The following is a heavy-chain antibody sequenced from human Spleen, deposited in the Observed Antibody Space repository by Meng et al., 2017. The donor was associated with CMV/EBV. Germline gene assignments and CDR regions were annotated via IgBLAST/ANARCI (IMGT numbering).Heavy chain of an antibody. J-gene: IGHJ5*02. V-gene: IGHV1-18*01. CDR2: ISAYNGNT. Sequence: ASVKVSCKASGYTFTSYGISWVRQAPGQGLEWMGWISAYNGNTNYAQKLQGRVTITRNTSISTAYMELSSLRSEDTAVYYCARDVNDFWSGSNWFDPWGQGTLVTVSS. D-gene: IGHD3-3*01. CDR1: GYTFTSYG. CDR3: ARDVNDFWSGSNWFDP.